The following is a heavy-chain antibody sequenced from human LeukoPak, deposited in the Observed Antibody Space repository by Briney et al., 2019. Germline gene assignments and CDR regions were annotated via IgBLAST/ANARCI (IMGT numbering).Heavy chain of an antibody. Sequence: ASVKVSCKASGFTFSSYAMSWVRQAPRKGLEWVSAISGSGGSTYYADSVKGRFTISRDNSKNTLYLQMNSLRAEDTAVYYCAKGGAVADVYYFDYWGQGTLVTVSS. V-gene: IGHV3-23*01. CDR3: AKGGAVADVYYFDY. D-gene: IGHD6-19*01. J-gene: IGHJ4*02. CDR2: ISGSGGST. CDR1: GFTFSSYA.